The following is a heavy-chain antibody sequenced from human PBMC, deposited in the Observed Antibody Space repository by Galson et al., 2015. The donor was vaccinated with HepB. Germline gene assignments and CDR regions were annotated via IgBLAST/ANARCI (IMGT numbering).Heavy chain of an antibody. V-gene: IGHV3-30*18. CDR3: AKSEYSGSSGDY. D-gene: IGHD6-6*01. CDR2: ISYDGGNK. Sequence: SLRLSCAASGVTFSTYGMHWVRQAPGKGLEWVAFISYDGGNKYYADSVKGRFTISRDNSKNTLYLQMNSLRAEDTAVYYCAKSEYSGSSGDYWGQGTLVTVSS. CDR1: GVTFSTYG. J-gene: IGHJ4*02.